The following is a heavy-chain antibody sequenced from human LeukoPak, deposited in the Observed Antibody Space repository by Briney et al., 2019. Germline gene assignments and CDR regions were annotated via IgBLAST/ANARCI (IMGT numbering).Heavy chain of an antibody. V-gene: IGHV4-59*08. CDR3: ARLASGSYGPLTPFDY. D-gene: IGHD1-26*01. J-gene: IGHJ4*02. CDR1: GGSISSYY. Sequence: SETLSLTCTVTGGSISSYYWSWIRQPPGKGLEWIGYIYYTGSTNYNPSLKSRVTISVDTSKNQFSLRLSSVTAADTAVYYSARLASGSYGPLTPFDYWGQGTLVTVSS. CDR2: IYYTGST.